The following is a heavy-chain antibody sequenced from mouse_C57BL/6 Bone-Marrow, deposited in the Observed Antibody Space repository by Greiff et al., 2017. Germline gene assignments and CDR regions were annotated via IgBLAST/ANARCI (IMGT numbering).Heavy chain of an antibody. CDR2: IHPNSGST. D-gene: IGHD1-1*01. J-gene: IGHJ1*03. CDR1: GYTFTSYW. Sequence: VQLQQSGAELVKPGASVQLSCQASGYTFTSYWMHWVKQRPGPGLEWIGMIHPNSGSTNYNEKFKSKATLTVDKSSSTAYMQLSSLTSEASAVYYCARRTTVVATDWYFDVWGTGTTVTVSS. CDR3: ARRTTVVATDWYFDV. V-gene: IGHV1-64*01.